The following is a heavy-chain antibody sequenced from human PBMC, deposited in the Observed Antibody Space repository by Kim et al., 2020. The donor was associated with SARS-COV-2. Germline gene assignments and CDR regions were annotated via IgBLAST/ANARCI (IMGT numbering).Heavy chain of an antibody. CDR3: ASLFQKRAALYYYYYYYMDV. CDR2: IYHSGST. D-gene: IGHD6-6*01. V-gene: IGHV4-4*02. CDR1: GGSISSSNW. Sequence: SETLSLTCAVSGGSISSSNWWSWVRQPPGKGLEWIGEIYHSGSTNYNPSLKSRVTISVDKSKNQFSLKLSSVTAADTAVYYCASLFQKRAALYYYYYYYMDVWGKGTTVTVSS. J-gene: IGHJ6*03.